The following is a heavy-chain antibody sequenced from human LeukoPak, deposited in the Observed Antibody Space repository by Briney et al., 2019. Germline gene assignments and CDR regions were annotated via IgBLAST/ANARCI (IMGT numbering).Heavy chain of an antibody. V-gene: IGHV5-51*01. D-gene: IGHD3-10*01. J-gene: IGHJ5*02. CDR3: ARHATYYYGSGSRPFNWFDP. CDR2: IYPGDSDT. Sequence: GESLKISCKGSGYSFTSYWIGWVRQMPGKGLEWMGIIYPGDSDTRYSPSFQGQVTISAGKSISTAYLQWSSLKASDTTMYYCARHATYYYGSGSRPFNWFDPWGQGTLVTVSS. CDR1: GYSFTSYW.